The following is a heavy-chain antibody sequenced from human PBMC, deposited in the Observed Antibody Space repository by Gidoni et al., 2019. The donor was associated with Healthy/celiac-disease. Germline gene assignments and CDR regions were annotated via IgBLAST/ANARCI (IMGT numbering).Heavy chain of an antibody. V-gene: IGHV1-2*02. CDR2: TNPNSGGT. CDR3: ARDPPSYSSGWYKSFGSAYGMDV. J-gene: IGHJ6*02. CDR1: GYTFTGYY. D-gene: IGHD6-19*01. Sequence: QVQLVQSGAEVKKPGASVKVSCKASGYTFTGYYMHWLRQAPGQGLEWMGWTNPNSGGTNYAQKFQGRVTMTRDTSISTAYMELSRLRSDDTAVYYCARDPPSYSSGWYKSFGSAYGMDVWGQGTTVTVSS.